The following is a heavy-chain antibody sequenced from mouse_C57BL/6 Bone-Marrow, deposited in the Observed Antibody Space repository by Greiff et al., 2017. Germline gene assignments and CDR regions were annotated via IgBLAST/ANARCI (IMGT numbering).Heavy chain of an antibody. J-gene: IGHJ4*01. CDR1: GYSFTGYY. CDR2: INPSTGGT. V-gene: IGHV1-42*01. Sequence: EVQLQQSGPELVKPGASVKISCKASGYSFTGYYMNWVKQSPEKSLEWIGEINPSTGGTTYNQKFKAKATLTVDKSSSTAYMQLKSLTSEDSAVYYCARCMDYWGQGTSVTVSS. CDR3: ARCMDY.